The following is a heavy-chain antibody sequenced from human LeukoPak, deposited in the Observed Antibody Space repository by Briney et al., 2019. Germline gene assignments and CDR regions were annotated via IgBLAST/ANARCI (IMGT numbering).Heavy chain of an antibody. CDR3: ARLRGIVGATTGFDY. D-gene: IGHD1-26*01. V-gene: IGHV4-59*08. CDR1: GGSISSYY. Sequence: SETLSLTCTVSGGSISSYYWSWIRQPPGKGLEWIGYIYYSGSTNYNPSLKSRVTISVDTSKNQFSLKLSSVTAADTVVYYCARLRGIVGATTGFDYWGQGTLVTVSS. J-gene: IGHJ4*02. CDR2: IYYSGST.